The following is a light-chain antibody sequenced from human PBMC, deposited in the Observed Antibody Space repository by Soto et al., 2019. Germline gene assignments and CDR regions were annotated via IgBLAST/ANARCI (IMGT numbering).Light chain of an antibody. Sequence: EIDMTQSPATLSLAPGERVTLSFRASESVSTHLAWYQQRAGQAPRLLIYDASKRATGIPARFSGSGSGTEFNLNINSLESEDFAVYYCQQQSSWRTFGGGTKVDI. CDR3: QQQSSWRT. CDR2: DAS. CDR1: ESVSTH. V-gene: IGKV3-11*01. J-gene: IGKJ4*02.